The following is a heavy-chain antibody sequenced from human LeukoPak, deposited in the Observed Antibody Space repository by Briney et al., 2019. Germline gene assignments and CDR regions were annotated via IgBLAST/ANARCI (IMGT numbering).Heavy chain of an antibody. D-gene: IGHD2-15*01. CDR3: AIGRVVVLVAAPNNRFDP. Sequence: GTLSLTRAVYGGSLSGYYWSAIPDPPRKGLERIWEINHSGGANYTPSLKSRVTTSVDTSTNKSSLKCSSVTAADTAVYDCAIGRVVVLVAAPNNRFDPWGQGTLVTVSS. CDR1: GGSLSGYY. J-gene: IGHJ5*02. CDR2: INHSGGA. V-gene: IGHV4-34*01.